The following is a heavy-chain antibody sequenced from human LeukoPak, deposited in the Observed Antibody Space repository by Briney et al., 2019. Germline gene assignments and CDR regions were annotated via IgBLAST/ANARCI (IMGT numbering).Heavy chain of an antibody. Sequence: SETLSLTCTVSGGSISSYYWSWIRQPPGKGLEWIGYIYYSGSTNYNPSLKSRVTISVDTSKNQFSLKLSSVTAADTAVYYCARADVMSSGWYLDWGQGTLVTVSS. CDR3: ARADVMSSGWYLD. V-gene: IGHV4-59*01. D-gene: IGHD6-19*01. J-gene: IGHJ4*02. CDR2: IYYSGST. CDR1: GGSISSYY.